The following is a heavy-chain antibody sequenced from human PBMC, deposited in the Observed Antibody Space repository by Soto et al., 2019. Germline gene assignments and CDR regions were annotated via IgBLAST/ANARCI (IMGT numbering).Heavy chain of an antibody. CDR1: GYTFTSFY. D-gene: IGHD4-17*01. CDR2: INPTGGST. Sequence: QVQLVQSGAEVKKPGASVKVSCKASGYTFTSFYMHWVRQAPGQGLEWMGVINPTGGSTTYAQKFQGRVTMTRDTSTSTVYMELSSLTSEDTAFYYCARDPYADYANGDPWGQGTLVTVSS. J-gene: IGHJ5*02. V-gene: IGHV1-46*01. CDR3: ARDPYADYANGDP.